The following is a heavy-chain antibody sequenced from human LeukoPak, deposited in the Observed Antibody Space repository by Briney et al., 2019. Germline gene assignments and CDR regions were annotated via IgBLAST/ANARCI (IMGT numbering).Heavy chain of an antibody. CDR2: IYYSGST. J-gene: IGHJ6*02. CDR3: ARAGLARPNYYGMDV. Sequence: SQTLSLTCTVSGGSISSGGYYWSWIRQHPGKGLEWIGYIYYSGSTYYNPSLKSRVTISVDTSKNQFSLKLSSVTAADTAVYYCARAGLARPNYYGMDVWGQGSTVTVSS. D-gene: IGHD6-19*01. V-gene: IGHV4-31*03. CDR1: GGSISSGGYY.